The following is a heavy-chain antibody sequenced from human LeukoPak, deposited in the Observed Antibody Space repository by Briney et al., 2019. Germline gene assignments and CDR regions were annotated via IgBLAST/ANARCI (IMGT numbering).Heavy chain of an antibody. CDR3: ASGVEMMATNRDLDY. V-gene: IGHV3-66*01. CDR1: GVTVSSTY. D-gene: IGHD5-24*01. CDR2: IYSGGST. Sequence: GGSLRLSCAVSGVTVSSTYMSWVRQAPGKGLEWVSVIYSGGSTYYADSVKGRFTISRDNAKNSLYLQMNSLRAEDTAVYYCASGVEMMATNRDLDYWGQGTLVTVSS. J-gene: IGHJ4*02.